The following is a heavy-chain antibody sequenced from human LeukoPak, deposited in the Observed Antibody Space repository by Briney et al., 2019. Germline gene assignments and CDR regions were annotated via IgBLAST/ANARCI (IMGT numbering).Heavy chain of an antibody. J-gene: IGHJ6*04. CDR2: ISSSSSYI. CDR1: GFTFSSYS. D-gene: IGHD3-10*01. Sequence: GGSLRLSCAASGFTFSSYSMNWVRQAPGKGLEWVSSISSSSSYIYYADSVKGRFTISRDNAKNSLYLQMNSLRAEDTAVYYCARERKVRGTEGYYYYYGMDVWGKGTTVTVSS. CDR3: ARERKVRGTEGYYYYYGMDV. V-gene: IGHV3-21*01.